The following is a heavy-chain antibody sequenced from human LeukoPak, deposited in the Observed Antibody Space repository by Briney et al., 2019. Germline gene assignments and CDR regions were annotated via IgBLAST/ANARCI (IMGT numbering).Heavy chain of an antibody. CDR1: GGSLNYYY. CDR2: VAGSGST. CDR3: VREGRTGEYEGY. Sequence: SETLSLTCSVSGGSLNYYYWSWIRQPAGRGLEWIGRVAGSGSTNYNPSLRSRATMSVDKTKNQFSLTLTAVTAADTAVYYGVREGRTGEYEGYWGPGTLVTVSS. D-gene: IGHD4-17*01. V-gene: IGHV4-4*07. J-gene: IGHJ4*02.